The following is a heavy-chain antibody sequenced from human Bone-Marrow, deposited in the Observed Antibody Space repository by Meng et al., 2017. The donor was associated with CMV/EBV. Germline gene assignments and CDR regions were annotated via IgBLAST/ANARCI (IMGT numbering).Heavy chain of an antibody. Sequence: GESLKISCAGSGFTVSSNYMSWVRQAPGKGLEWVSVIYSGGSTYYADSVKGRFTISRDNSKNTLYLQMNSLRAEDTAVYYCARLTILKDDWFDPWGQGTLVTVSS. CDR3: ARLTILKDDWFDP. CDR1: GFTVSSNY. V-gene: IGHV3-53*01. J-gene: IGHJ5*02. CDR2: IYSGGST. D-gene: IGHD3-3*01.